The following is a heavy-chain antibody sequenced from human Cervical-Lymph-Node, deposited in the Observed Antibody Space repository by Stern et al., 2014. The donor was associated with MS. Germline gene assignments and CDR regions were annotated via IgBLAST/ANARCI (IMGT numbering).Heavy chain of an antibody. V-gene: IGHV4-59*01. CDR3: ARHENKRFDY. Sequence: QLQLQESGPGLVKPSETLSLTCTVSGGSISRYYWSWIRQPPGKGLEWIGYIYYSGSPNYNPSLKSRVTISLDTSKNQFSLSLSSGTAADTAVYYCARHENKRFDYWGQGTLVTVSS. J-gene: IGHJ4*02. CDR1: GGSISRYY. CDR2: IYYSGSP. D-gene: IGHD1/OR15-1a*01.